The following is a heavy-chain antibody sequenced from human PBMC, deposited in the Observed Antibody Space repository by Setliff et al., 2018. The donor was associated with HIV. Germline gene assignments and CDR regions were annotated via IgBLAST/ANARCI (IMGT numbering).Heavy chain of an antibody. D-gene: IGHD5-12*01. CDR3: ARSSGYDFDY. Sequence: GESLKISCKGSGYSFTNYWIGWVRQTPEKGLEWVGVIYPTDSHTTYSPSFQGRVTISVDTSISTAYLQWSSLKASDTAIYYCARSSGYDFDYWGQGTLVTVSS. CDR2: IYPTDSHT. CDR1: GYSFTNYW. J-gene: IGHJ4*02. V-gene: IGHV5-51*01.